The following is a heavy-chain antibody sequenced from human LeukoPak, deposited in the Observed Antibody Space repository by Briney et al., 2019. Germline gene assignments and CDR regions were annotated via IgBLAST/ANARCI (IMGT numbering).Heavy chain of an antibody. Sequence: SETLSLTCAVYGVSFSGYYWSWIRQPPGKGLEWIGETSHSGSTNYNPSLESRVTISADTSKNQFSLKLASVTAADTAVYYCARVERLGYEDYWGQGTLVTVSS. CDR1: GVSFSGYY. V-gene: IGHV4-34*01. CDR3: ARVERLGYEDY. CDR2: TSHSGST. D-gene: IGHD2-15*01. J-gene: IGHJ4*02.